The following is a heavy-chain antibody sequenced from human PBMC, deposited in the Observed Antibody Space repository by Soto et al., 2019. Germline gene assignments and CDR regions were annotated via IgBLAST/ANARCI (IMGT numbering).Heavy chain of an antibody. Sequence: GGSLRLSCAASGFTFSSYGMHWVRQAPGKGLEWVAVIWYDGSNKYYADSVKGRFTISRDNSKNTLYLQMNSLRAEDTAVYYCARPQQPNPDYGSGSYYLYYYYGMDVWGQGTTVTVSS. CDR3: ARPQQPNPDYGSGSYYLYYYYGMDV. CDR1: GFTFSSYG. J-gene: IGHJ6*02. D-gene: IGHD3-10*01. CDR2: IWYDGSNK. V-gene: IGHV3-33*01.